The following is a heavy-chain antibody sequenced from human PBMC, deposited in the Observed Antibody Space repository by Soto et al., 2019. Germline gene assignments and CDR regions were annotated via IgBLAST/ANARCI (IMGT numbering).Heavy chain of an antibody. CDR1: GYTFTSYG. V-gene: IGHV1-18*01. D-gene: IGHD6-13*01. CDR3: ARDEAVIAADYYFDY. CDR2: ISAYNGNT. Sequence: ASVKVSCKASGYTFTSYGISWVRQAPGQGLEWMGWISAYNGNTNYAQKLQGRVTMTTDTSTSTAYMELRSLRSDDTAVYYCARDEAVIAADYYFDYWGQGTLVTVSS. J-gene: IGHJ4*02.